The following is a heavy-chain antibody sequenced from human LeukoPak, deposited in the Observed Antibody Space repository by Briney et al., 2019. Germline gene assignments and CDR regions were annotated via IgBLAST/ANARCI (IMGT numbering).Heavy chain of an antibody. CDR2: ISYDGSNK. CDR3: AKDSGKMAKTYYYYYGMDV. Sequence: GRSLRLSCAASGFTFSSYGMHWVRQAPGKGLEWVAVISYDGSNKYYADSVKGRFTISRDNSKNTLYLQMNSLRAEDTAVYYCAKDSGKMAKTYYYYYGMDVWGQGTTVTVS. V-gene: IGHV3-30*18. J-gene: IGHJ6*02. D-gene: IGHD5-24*01. CDR1: GFTFSSYG.